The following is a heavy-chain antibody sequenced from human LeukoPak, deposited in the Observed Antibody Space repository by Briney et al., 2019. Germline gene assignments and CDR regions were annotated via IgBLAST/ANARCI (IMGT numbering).Heavy chain of an antibody. J-gene: IGHJ4*02. V-gene: IGHV4-39*01. D-gene: IGHD7-27*01. CDR1: GGSISSSSYY. CDR3: ARLELTGYFSLEVGFDY. Sequence: SETLSLTCTVSGGSISSSSYYWGWIRQPPGKGLEWIGSIYYSGSTYYNPSLKSRVTISVDASKNQFSLKLSSVTAADTAVYYCARLELTGYFSLEVGFDYWGQGTLVTVSS. CDR2: IYYSGST.